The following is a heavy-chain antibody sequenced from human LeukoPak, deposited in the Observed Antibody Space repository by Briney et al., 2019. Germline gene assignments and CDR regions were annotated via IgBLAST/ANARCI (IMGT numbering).Heavy chain of an antibody. CDR3: ARRKYSSGWTFDY. Sequence: PSETLSLTCTVFGGSISSYYWSWIRQPPGKGLEWIGYIYYSGSTNYNPSLKSRVTISVDTSKNQFSLKLSSVTAADTAVYYCARRKYSSGWTFDYWGQGTLVTVSS. J-gene: IGHJ4*02. CDR2: IYYSGST. V-gene: IGHV4-59*08. CDR1: GGSISSYY. D-gene: IGHD6-19*01.